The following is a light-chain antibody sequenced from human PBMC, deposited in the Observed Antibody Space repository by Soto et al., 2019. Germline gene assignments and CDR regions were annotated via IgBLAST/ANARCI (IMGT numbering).Light chain of an antibody. V-gene: IGKV3D-15*01. CDR3: QQYNNWPLT. CDR2: DAS. Sequence: IVLTQSPATLSVSPGERATLSCRASQSVSSNLAWHQQRPGQAPRLLIYDASTRATGIPARFSGSQSGTEFTLTISSLLSEDFAVYSCQQYNNWPLTFGGGTKVDIK. CDR1: QSVSSN. J-gene: IGKJ4*01.